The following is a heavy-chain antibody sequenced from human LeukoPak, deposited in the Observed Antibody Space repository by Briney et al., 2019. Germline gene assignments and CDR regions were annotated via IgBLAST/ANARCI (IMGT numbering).Heavy chain of an antibody. J-gene: IGHJ4*02. CDR1: GYSISSGYY. Sequence: RTSETLSLTCTVSGYSISSGYYWGWIRQPPGKGLEWIGSIYHSGSTYYNPSLKSRVTISVDTSKNQFSLKLSSVTAADTAVYYCARESGSYFDYWGQGTLVTVSS. V-gene: IGHV4-38-2*02. CDR2: IYHSGST. D-gene: IGHD1-26*01. CDR3: ARESGSYFDY.